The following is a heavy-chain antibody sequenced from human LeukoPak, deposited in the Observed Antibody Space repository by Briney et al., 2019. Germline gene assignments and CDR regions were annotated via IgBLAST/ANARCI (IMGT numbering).Heavy chain of an antibody. CDR2: IYYSGST. V-gene: IGHV4-39*01. J-gene: IGHJ3*02. Sequence: SETLSLTCTVSGGSISSSSYYWGWSRQPPGKGREWIGSIYYSGSTYYNPSLKSRVTISVDTSKNQFSLKLSSVTAADTAVYYCARPRGEDFWTVMGAFDIWGQGTMVTVSS. D-gene: IGHD3/OR15-3a*01. CDR1: GGSISSSSYY. CDR3: ARPRGEDFWTVMGAFDI.